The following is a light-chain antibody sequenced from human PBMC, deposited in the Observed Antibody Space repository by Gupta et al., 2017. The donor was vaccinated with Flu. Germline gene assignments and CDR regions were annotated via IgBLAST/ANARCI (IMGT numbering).Light chain of an antibody. CDR1: SGSVSSDHH. CDR3: APYLGIGIWM. V-gene: IGLV8-61*01. CDR2: NTN. Sequence: QTAVTQESSLSVSPGGTVTLTCGFNSGSVSSDHHPSWYQQVPGQPPRTLIYNTNTRASGVSDRFSGTTLGNTAALVITGAQAEDECDYFCAPYLGIGIWMFGGGTRFTGL. J-gene: IGLJ3*02.